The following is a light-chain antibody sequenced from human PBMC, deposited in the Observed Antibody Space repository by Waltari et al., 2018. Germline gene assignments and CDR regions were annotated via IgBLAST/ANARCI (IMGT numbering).Light chain of an antibody. CDR3: SAYTGRSTLVV. Sequence: QSALTHPASVSGSPGHPITITCSGTPNDIGFFDYVSWYHQRPGKAPKLMIFDVTKRPSAGSNLFSGSKSGDTASLTISGLQAEDEADYYCSAYTGRSTLVVFGGGTEVIVL. CDR2: DVT. V-gene: IGLV2-14*01. CDR1: PNDIGFFDY. J-gene: IGLJ2*01.